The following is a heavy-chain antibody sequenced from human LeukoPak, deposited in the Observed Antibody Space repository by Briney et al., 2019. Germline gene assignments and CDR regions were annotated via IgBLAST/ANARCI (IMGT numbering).Heavy chain of an antibody. CDR3: AREGDSSSSAGYDYYYYYGMDV. CDR2: INPNSGGT. J-gene: IGHJ6*02. V-gene: IGHV1-2*02. D-gene: IGHD6-6*01. CDR1: GCTFTGYY. Sequence: RASVKVSCKASGCTFTGYYMHWVRQAPGQGLEWIGWINPNSGGTNYAQKFQGRVTMTRDTSISTAYMELSRLRSDDTAVYYCAREGDSSSSAGYDYYYYYGMDVWGQGTTVTVSS.